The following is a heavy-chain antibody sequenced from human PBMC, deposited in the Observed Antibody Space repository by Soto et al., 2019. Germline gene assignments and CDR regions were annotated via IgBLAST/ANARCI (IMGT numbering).Heavy chain of an antibody. V-gene: IGHV1-69*13. CDR3: ARDSPLGYCSSTSCQTFDY. CDR2: IIPIFGTA. CDR1: GGTFSSYA. D-gene: IGHD2-2*01. J-gene: IGHJ4*02. Sequence: GASVKVSCKASGGTFSSYAISWVRQALGQGLEWMGGIIPIFGTANYAQKFQGRVTITADESTSTAYMELSSLRPEDTAVYYCARDSPLGYCSSTSCQTFDYWGQGTLVTVSS.